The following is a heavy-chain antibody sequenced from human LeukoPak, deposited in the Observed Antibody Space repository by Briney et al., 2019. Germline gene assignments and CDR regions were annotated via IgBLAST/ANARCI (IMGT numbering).Heavy chain of an antibody. Sequence: SETLSLTCTVSSGSMSSYYWSWIRQPPGKGLEWIGYIYYSGSTNYNPSLRSRVTISVDTSKNQFSLKLSSVTAADTAVYYCASSRFGGDYFDYWGQGTLVTVSS. CDR3: ASSRFGGDYFDY. V-gene: IGHV4-59*01. CDR2: IYYSGST. CDR1: SGSMSSYY. J-gene: IGHJ4*02. D-gene: IGHD3-10*02.